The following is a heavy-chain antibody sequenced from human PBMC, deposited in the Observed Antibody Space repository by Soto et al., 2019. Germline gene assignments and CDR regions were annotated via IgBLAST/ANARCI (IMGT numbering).Heavy chain of an antibody. CDR2: INHSGST. D-gene: IGHD2-15*01. Sequence: SETLSLTCAVYGGSFSGYYWSWIRQPPGKGLEWIGEINHSGSTNYNPSLKSRVTISVDTSKNQFSLKLSSETAADTAVYYCARIHGGKGSWKFDYWGQGTLVTVSS. CDR1: GGSFSGYY. J-gene: IGHJ4*02. V-gene: IGHV4-34*01. CDR3: ARIHGGKGSWKFDY.